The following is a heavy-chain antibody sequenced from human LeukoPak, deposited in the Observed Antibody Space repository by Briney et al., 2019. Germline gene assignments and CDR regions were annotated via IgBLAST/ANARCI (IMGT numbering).Heavy chain of an antibody. J-gene: IGHJ4*02. Sequence: SETLSLTCAVSGGSISTTNWWSWVRQPPGKGLEWIGEIHHSGSTNYNPSLKSRVTISVDTSKNQFSLKLSSVTAADTAVYYCASYDYGDYVDDYWGQGTLVTVSS. V-gene: IGHV4-4*02. CDR3: ASYDYGDYVDDY. CDR2: IHHSGST. CDR1: GGSISTTNW. D-gene: IGHD4-17*01.